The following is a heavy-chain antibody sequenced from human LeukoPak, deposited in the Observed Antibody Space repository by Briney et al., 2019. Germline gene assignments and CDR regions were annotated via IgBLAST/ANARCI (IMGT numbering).Heavy chain of an antibody. V-gene: IGHV4-30-4*01. Sequence: SQTLSLTCTVSDDSISSGDYYWSWIRQPPGKGLEWIGYSHYSGSTYYNSSLKSRVALSIDTSKNQFSLNLSSVTAADTAVYYCARYSSSGIYSGWFDPWGQGTLVTVSS. J-gene: IGHJ5*02. CDR2: SHYSGST. D-gene: IGHD3-10*01. CDR3: ARYSSSGIYSGWFDP. CDR1: DDSISSGDYY.